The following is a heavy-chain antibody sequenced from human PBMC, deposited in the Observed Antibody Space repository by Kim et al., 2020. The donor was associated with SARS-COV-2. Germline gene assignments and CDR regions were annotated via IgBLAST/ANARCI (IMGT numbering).Heavy chain of an antibody. D-gene: IGHD3-3*01. CDR1: GGSISSSNW. J-gene: IGHJ4*02. Sequence: SETLSLTCAVSGGSISSSNWWSWVRQPPGKGLEWIGEIYHSGSTNYNPSLKSRVTISVVKSKNQFSLKLSSVTAADTAVYYCARDSRLLRSFDYWGQGTLVTVSS. CDR2: IYHSGST. V-gene: IGHV4-4*02. CDR3: ARDSRLLRSFDY.